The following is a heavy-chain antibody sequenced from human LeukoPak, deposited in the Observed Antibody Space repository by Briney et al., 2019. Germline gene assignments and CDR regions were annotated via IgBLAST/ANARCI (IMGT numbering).Heavy chain of an antibody. Sequence: GESLTISCKGSGFTFSTYSFAWVRQMPGKGLEWMGVIYAGDSSTRYSPSFQGQVTISVDKSISTAYLQWSSLKASDSAIYYCARHSCYDSWGLGTLVTVSS. D-gene: IGHD3-16*01. CDR1: GFTFSTYS. CDR2: IYAGDSST. J-gene: IGHJ4*02. V-gene: IGHV5-51*01. CDR3: ARHSCYDS.